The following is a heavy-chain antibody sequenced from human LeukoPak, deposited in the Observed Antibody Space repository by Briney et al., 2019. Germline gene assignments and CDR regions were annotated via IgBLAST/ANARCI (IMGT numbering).Heavy chain of an antibody. CDR2: IIPILGIA. V-gene: IGHV1-69*04. D-gene: IGHD6-13*01. J-gene: IGHJ3*02. CDR3: ARLTPGIAAAGASGAGYDI. CDR1: GGTFSSYA. Sequence: ASVKVSCKASGGTFSSYAISWVRQAPGHGLEWMGRIIPILGIANYAQKFQGRVTITADKSTSTAYMELSSLRSEDTAVYYCARLTPGIAAAGASGAGYDIWGQGTMVTVSS.